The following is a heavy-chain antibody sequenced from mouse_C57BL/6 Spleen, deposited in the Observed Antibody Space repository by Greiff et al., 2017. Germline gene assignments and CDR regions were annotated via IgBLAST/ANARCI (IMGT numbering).Heavy chain of an antibody. V-gene: IGHV5-4*01. D-gene: IGHD3-2*02. CDR1: GFTFSSYA. J-gene: IGHJ2*01. Sequence: EVHLVVSEGGLVQPGGSLKLSCSASGFTFSSYAMSWVCQTPAKRLEWVATISDGGSYTYYPDNVKGRFTISRDNAKNNRYLQMSHLKSEDTAMEYCARGETAQAYFDYGGQGTTLTVSS. CDR3: ARGETAQAYFDY. CDR2: ISDGGSYT.